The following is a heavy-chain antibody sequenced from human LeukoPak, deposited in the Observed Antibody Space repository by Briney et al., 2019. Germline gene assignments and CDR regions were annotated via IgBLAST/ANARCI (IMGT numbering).Heavy chain of an antibody. D-gene: IGHD1-26*01. CDR2: ISAYNGNT. V-gene: IGHV1-18*01. CDR3: AVATYSGSYYDY. CDR1: GYTCTSYG. Sequence: ASVKVSCNASGYTCTSYGISWVRLAPGQGLEWMGWISAYNGNTNYAQKPQGRVTMTTDTSTSTAYMELRSVRSDDTAVYYCAVATYSGSYYDYWGQGTLVTVSS. J-gene: IGHJ4*02.